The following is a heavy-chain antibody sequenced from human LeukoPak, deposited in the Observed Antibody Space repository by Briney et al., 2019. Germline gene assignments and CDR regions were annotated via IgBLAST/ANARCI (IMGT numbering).Heavy chain of an antibody. CDR1: GFTFNTYA. Sequence: GGSLRLSCAASGFTFNTYAMSWVRQAPGKGLEWVSSISGNNAHTHYADSVRGRFTISRDNSKKTLNLQMNSLRAEDTAVYYCARVFGPPGSYPMDDYWGQGTLVTVSS. CDR2: ISGNNAHT. V-gene: IGHV3-23*01. D-gene: IGHD1-26*01. J-gene: IGHJ4*02. CDR3: ARVFGPPGSYPMDDY.